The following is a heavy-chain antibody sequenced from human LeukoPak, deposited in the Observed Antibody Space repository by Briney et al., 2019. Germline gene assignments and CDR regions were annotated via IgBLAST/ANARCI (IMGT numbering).Heavy chain of an antibody. V-gene: IGHV4-4*07. Sequence: SEPLSLICSVSGGSNSSYYWSWIRHPAGRGLEWIGHIYTSGSTNYNRTLKGRVTMSVHTSKNQFSLKLSSVTAADTAVYYCARGWVYSYVSYYYYYYMDVWGKGTTVTVSS. D-gene: IGHD5-18*01. J-gene: IGHJ6*03. CDR2: IYTSGST. CDR1: GGSNSSYY. CDR3: ARGWVYSYVSYYYYYYMDV.